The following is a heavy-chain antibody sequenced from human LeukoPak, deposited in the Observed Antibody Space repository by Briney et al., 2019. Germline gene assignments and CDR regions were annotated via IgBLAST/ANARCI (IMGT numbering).Heavy chain of an antibody. J-gene: IGHJ4*02. D-gene: IGHD2-2*01. CDR3: ARDQGYCSSTSCYAHYFDF. V-gene: IGHV3-21*01. Sequence: KPGGSLRLSCTASGFTFSTYSMNWVRQAPGKGLEWVSSISSSSSYIYYADSVKGRFTISRDNAKNSLYLQMNSLRVEDTAVYYCARDQGYCSSTSCYAHYFDFWGQGTLVTVSS. CDR1: GFTFSTYS. CDR2: ISSSSSYI.